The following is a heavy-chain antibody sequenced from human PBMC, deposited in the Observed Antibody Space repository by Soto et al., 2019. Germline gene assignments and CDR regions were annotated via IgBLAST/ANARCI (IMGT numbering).Heavy chain of an antibody. D-gene: IGHD6-13*01. CDR2: ISGSGGIT. J-gene: IGHJ4*02. Sequence: EVQLLESGGGLVQPGGSLRLSCAASGFTFSNYAVTWVRQAPGKGLECVSTISGSGGITYYADSVKGRFTISRDNSKNTLYLQMNSLRAEDPAVYYCAKDQGSSWYEIDYWGQGTLVTVSS. V-gene: IGHV3-23*01. CDR1: GFTFSNYA. CDR3: AKDQGSSWYEIDY.